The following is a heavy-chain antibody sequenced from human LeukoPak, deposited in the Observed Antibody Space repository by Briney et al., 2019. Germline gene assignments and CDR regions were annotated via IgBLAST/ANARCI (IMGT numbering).Heavy chain of an antibody. CDR2: IYYSGST. Sequence: PSQTLSLTCTVSGGSISSGGYYWSWIRQHPGEGLGWIGYIYYSGSTYYHPSLKSRGTISVDTSQNQSSLKLSSLTAADTAVYYCARDRVVAATYWYFDLWGRGTLVTVSS. V-gene: IGHV4-31*03. CDR1: GGSISSGGYY. J-gene: IGHJ2*01. CDR3: ARDRVVAATYWYFDL. D-gene: IGHD2-15*01.